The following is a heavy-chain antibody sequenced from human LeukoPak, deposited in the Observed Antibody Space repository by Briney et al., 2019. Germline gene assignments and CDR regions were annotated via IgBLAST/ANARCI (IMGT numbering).Heavy chain of an antibody. Sequence: ASVKVSCKASGYTFTSYGISWVRQAPGQGLEWMGWISAYNGNTNYAQKLQGRVTMTTDTSMSTAYMELRSLRSDDTAVYYCARWGSGFDGDPFYYYYYYMDVWGKGTTVTVSS. D-gene: IGHD3-10*01. J-gene: IGHJ6*03. CDR3: ARWGSGFDGDPFYYYYYYMDV. CDR2: ISAYNGNT. CDR1: GYTFTSYG. V-gene: IGHV1-18*01.